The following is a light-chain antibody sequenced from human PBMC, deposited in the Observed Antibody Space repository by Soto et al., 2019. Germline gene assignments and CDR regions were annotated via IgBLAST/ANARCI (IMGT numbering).Light chain of an antibody. CDR2: DGS. V-gene: IGKV3-15*01. J-gene: IGKJ5*01. CDR3: QQYDDWPIT. Sequence: EIVMTQYTATLSVSPGQRATLSCRASQSVRSNLAWYQHKPGQAPRLLIYDGSTRALGIPARFSGSESGTEFTLTISSLQSEDFAVYFCQQYDDWPITFGQGTRLEI. CDR1: QSVRSN.